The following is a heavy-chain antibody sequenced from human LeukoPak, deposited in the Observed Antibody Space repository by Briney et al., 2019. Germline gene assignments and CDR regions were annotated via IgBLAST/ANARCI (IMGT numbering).Heavy chain of an antibody. V-gene: IGHV1-3*01. Sequence: GTSVKVSCKASGYTFTSYAMHWVRQAPGQRLEWMGWINAGNGNTKYSQKFQGRVTITRDTSASTAYMELSSLRSEDTAVYYCARGRDSGSYHGIDYWGQGTLVTVSS. D-gene: IGHD1-26*01. CDR3: ARGRDSGSYHGIDY. CDR1: GYTFTSYA. CDR2: INAGNGNT. J-gene: IGHJ4*02.